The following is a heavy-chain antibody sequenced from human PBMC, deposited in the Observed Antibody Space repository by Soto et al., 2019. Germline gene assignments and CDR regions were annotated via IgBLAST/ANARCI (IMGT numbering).Heavy chain of an antibody. J-gene: IGHJ3*02. CDR1: GYTFTSYY. Sequence: GASVKVSFKASGYTFTSYYMHWVRQAPGQGLEWMGIINPSGGSTSYAQKFQGRVTMTRDTSTSTVYMELSSLRSEDTAVYYCARGGRGYSYGGGDAFDIWGQGTMVTVSS. V-gene: IGHV1-46*01. CDR2: INPSGGST. CDR3: ARGGRGYSYGGGDAFDI. D-gene: IGHD5-18*01.